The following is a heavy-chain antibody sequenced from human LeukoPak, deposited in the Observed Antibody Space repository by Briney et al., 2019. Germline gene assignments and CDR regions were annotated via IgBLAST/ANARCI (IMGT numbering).Heavy chain of an antibody. CDR2: IIPIFGTA. D-gene: IGHD2-2*01. CDR1: GGTFSSYA. Sequence: ASVKVSCKASGGTFSSYAISWVRQAPGQGLEWMGGIIPIFGTANYAQKFQGRVAITADESTSTAYMELSSLRSEDTAVYYCANLHCSSTNCYEGSLGYFDYWGQGTLVTVSS. J-gene: IGHJ4*02. CDR3: ANLHCSSTNCYEGSLGYFDY. V-gene: IGHV1-69*13.